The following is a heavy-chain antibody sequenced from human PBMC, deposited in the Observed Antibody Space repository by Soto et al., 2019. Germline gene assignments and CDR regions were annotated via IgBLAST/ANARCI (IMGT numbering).Heavy chain of an antibody. Sequence: SETLSLTCTVSGGSISSGDYYWSWIRQPPGKGLEWIGYIYYSGSTYYNPSLKSRVTISVDTSKNQFSLKLSSVTAADTAVYYCARRSILWFGDFDLRYVLWGPGRLATDPS. CDR2: IYYSGST. D-gene: IGHD3-10*01. CDR3: ARRSILWFGDFDLRYVL. V-gene: IGHV4-30-4*01. J-gene: IGHJ4*02. CDR1: GGSISSGDYY.